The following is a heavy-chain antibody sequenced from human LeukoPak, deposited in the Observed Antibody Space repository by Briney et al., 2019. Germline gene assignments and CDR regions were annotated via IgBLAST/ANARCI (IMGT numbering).Heavy chain of an antibody. J-gene: IGHJ4*02. Sequence: GASVKVSCKTSGYTFTGNYMHWVRQAAGQGLEWMGWINPNTGGTNYAQKFQGRVSMTRDTSISTAYMDLSRLRSDDTAVYYCARDSTPLDYWGQGTLVTVSS. CDR1: GYTFTGNY. D-gene: IGHD2/OR15-2a*01. CDR3: ARDSTPLDY. CDR2: INPNTGGT. V-gene: IGHV1-2*02.